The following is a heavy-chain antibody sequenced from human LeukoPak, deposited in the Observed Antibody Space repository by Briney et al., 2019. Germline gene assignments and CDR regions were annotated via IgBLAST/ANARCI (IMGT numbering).Heavy chain of an antibody. V-gene: IGHV3-66*01. Sequence: GGSLRLSCAASEFSVGSNYMTWVRQAPGKGLEWVSLIYSGGSTYYADSVKGRFTISRDNSKNTLYLQMNSLRAEDTAVYYCARDPGAYSSSPIDYWGQGTLVTVSS. CDR1: EFSVGSNY. CDR3: ARDPGAYSSSPIDY. CDR2: IYSGGST. D-gene: IGHD6-6*01. J-gene: IGHJ4*02.